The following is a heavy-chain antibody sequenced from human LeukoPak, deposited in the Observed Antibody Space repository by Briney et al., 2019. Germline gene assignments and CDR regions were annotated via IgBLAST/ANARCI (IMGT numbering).Heavy chain of an antibody. CDR3: ARVLMVYDEDY. J-gene: IGHJ4*02. V-gene: IGHV3-7*01. CDR1: GFTFSKYW. CDR2: IKQDGSEK. Sequence: GGSLRLSCAASGFTFSKYWMSWVRQAPGKGLEWVANIKQDGSEKYYVDSVKGRFTISRDNAKNSLYLQMHSLRAEDTAVYYCARVLMVYDEDYWGQGTLVTVSS. D-gene: IGHD2-8*01.